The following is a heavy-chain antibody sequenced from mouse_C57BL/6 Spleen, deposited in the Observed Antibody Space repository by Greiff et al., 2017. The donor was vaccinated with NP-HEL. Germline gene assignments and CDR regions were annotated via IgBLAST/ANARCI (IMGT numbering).Heavy chain of an antibody. CDR2: IYPGDGDT. D-gene: IGHD1-1*01. J-gene: IGHJ4*01. V-gene: IGHV1-82*01. CDR3: AKEGITTVVRYAMDY. CDR1: GYAFSSSW. Sequence: QVQLKQSGPELVKPGASVKISCKASGYAFSSSWMNWVKQRPGKGLEWIGRIYPGDGDTNYNGKFKGKATLTADKSSSTAYMQLSSLTSEDSAVYFCAKEGITTVVRYAMDYWGQGTSVTVSS.